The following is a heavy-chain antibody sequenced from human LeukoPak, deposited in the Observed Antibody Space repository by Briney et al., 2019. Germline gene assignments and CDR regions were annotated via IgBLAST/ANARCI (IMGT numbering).Heavy chain of an antibody. CDR2: IYYSGST. CDR3: ARDATVTTSGYGMDV. Sequence: SETLSLTCTVSGGSISSGGYYWSWIRQHPGKGLEWIGYIYYSGSTYYNPSLKSRVTISVDTSKNQFSLKLSSVTAADTAVYYCARDATVTTSGYGMDVWGQGTTVTVSS. D-gene: IGHD4-17*01. V-gene: IGHV4-31*03. CDR1: GGSISSGGYY. J-gene: IGHJ6*02.